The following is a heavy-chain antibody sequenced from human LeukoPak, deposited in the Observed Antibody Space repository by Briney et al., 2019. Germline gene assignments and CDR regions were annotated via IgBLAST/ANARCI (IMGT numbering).Heavy chain of an antibody. CDR2: IYYSGST. CDR1: GGSISSGGYY. CDR3: AIAGVRSDYYPFDY. D-gene: IGHD3-22*01. J-gene: IGHJ4*02. Sequence: PSQTLSLTCTVSGGSISSGGYYWSWIRQHPGKGLEWIGYIYYSGSTYYNPSLKSRVTISVDTSKNQFSLKLSSVTAADTAVYYCAIAGVRSDYYPFDYWGQGALVTVSS. V-gene: IGHV4-31*03.